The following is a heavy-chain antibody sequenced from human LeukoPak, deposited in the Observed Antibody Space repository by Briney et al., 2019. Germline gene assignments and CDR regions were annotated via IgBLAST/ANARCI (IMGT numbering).Heavy chain of an antibody. CDR1: GGSISSGSYY. J-gene: IGHJ4*02. V-gene: IGHV4-61*02. Sequence: SETLSLTCTVSGGSISSGSYYWSWIRQPAGKGLEWIGRIYTSGSTNYNPSLKSRVTISVDTSKNQFSLKLSSVTAADAAVYYCARALLRGVRGVIGYWGQGTLVTVSS. D-gene: IGHD3-10*01. CDR2: IYTSGST. CDR3: ARALLRGVRGVIGY.